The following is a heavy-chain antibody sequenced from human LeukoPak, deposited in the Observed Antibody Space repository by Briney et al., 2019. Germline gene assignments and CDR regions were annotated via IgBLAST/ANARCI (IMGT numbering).Heavy chain of an antibody. CDR2: ISGGGGST. D-gene: IGHD3-22*01. Sequence: GGSLRLSCAASGFTFTSDGLSWVRQAPGKGLEWVSAISGGGGSTDYADSVKGRFTISRDNSKNTLYLQMNSLRAEDTAVYYCAKRDPYYYDSSGYPDWGQGTLVTVSS. J-gene: IGHJ4*02. CDR1: GFTFTSDG. V-gene: IGHV3-23*01. CDR3: AKRDPYYYDSSGYPD.